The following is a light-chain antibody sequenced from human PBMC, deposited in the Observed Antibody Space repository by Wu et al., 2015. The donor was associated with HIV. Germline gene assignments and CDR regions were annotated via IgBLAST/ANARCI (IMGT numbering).Light chain of an antibody. Sequence: ETLMTQSPVTLSVSPGDRATLSCRASQSVGNNLAWYQQKSGQAPRLLIYGASTRSTGVPARFSGSGSGTDFTLTISSLEPEDFAVYYCQQRRNWPRSFGQGTKLEIK. CDR2: GAS. CDR1: QSVGNN. J-gene: IGKJ2*03. V-gene: IGKV3-15*01. CDR3: QQRRNWPRS.